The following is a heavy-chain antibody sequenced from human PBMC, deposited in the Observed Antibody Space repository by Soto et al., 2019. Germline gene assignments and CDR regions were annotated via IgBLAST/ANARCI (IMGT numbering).Heavy chain of an antibody. CDR2: ISYDGRDE. D-gene: IGHD5-12*01. Sequence: QVQLVESGGGVVQPGRSLRLSCTASGFTFSNYAIHWVRQAPGKGLEWVALISYDGRDEYYADSVKGRFTISRDNSKNTLYLQMNSLRAEDTGMFYCARDSRTDGYKYDYFDYWGQGTPVTVSS. CDR1: GFTFSNYA. V-gene: IGHV3-30*04. CDR3: ARDSRTDGYKYDYFDY. J-gene: IGHJ4*02.